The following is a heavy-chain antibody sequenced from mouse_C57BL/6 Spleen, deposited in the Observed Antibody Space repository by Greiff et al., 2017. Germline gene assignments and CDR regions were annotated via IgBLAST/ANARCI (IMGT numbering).Heavy chain of an antibody. V-gene: IGHV14-2*01. J-gene: IGHJ3*01. D-gene: IGHD1-1*01. CDR3: ARSRRNYVWFAV. CDR1: GFNIKDYY. CDR2: IDPEDGEH. Sequence: VQLKESGAELVKPGASVKLSCTASGFNIKDYYMHWVKQRTEQGLEWIGRIDPEDGEHKYAPKFQGKATITADTSSNTDQLQLSSLTSEDTAVYYCARSRRNYVWFAVWGQGTLVTVSA.